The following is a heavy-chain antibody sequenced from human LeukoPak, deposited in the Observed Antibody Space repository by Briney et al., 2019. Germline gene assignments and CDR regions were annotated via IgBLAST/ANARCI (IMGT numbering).Heavy chain of an antibody. V-gene: IGHV1-18*01. Sequence: ASVKVSCKTSGYTFTGYGISWVRQAPGQRLEWMGWNSAYNGNTNYAQKLQGRVTMTTDTSTSTAYMELRSLRSDDTAVYYCARDHPNYYDSSGYFHFDFWGQGTLVTVSS. CDR3: ARDHPNYYDSSGYFHFDF. J-gene: IGHJ4*02. CDR2: NSAYNGNT. D-gene: IGHD3-22*01. CDR1: GYTFTGYG.